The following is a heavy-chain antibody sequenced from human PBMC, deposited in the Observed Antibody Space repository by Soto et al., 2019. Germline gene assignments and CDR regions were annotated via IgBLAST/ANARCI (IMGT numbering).Heavy chain of an antibody. Sequence: GESLKISCKGSGYSFTTYWINWVRQMPGKGLEWMGRIDPSDSYTSYSPSFQGHVTISADKSVSTAYLQWNSLKASDTAMYYCARSGQWLVDDSWGQGTLVTVYS. D-gene: IGHD6-19*01. J-gene: IGHJ5*01. V-gene: IGHV5-10-1*01. CDR2: IDPSDSYT. CDR3: ARSGQWLVDDS. CDR1: GYSFTTYW.